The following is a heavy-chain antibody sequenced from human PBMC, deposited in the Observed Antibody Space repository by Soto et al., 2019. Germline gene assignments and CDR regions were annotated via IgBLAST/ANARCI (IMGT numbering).Heavy chain of an antibody. D-gene: IGHD4-17*01. Sequence: SETLSLTCNVSGASLMGYYWSWIRQPPGKGLEWIGRIYATGSTDYNPSLKSRITMSVDMPKKQFSLTLRSVTAADTAIYYCVRDGPKNLRYRFDPWGRG. CDR2: IYATGST. CDR1: GASLMGYY. V-gene: IGHV4-4*07. J-gene: IGHJ5*02. CDR3: VRDGPKNLRYRFDP.